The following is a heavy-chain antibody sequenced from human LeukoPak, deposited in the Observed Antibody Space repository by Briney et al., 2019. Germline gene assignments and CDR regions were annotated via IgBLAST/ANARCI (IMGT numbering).Heavy chain of an antibody. V-gene: IGHV3-53*04. D-gene: IGHD3-16*01. CDR2: IYMGGNI. CDR1: GFTVSSHD. CDR3: ARVGDEVAYTRGYLDH. Sequence: GGSLRLSCAASGFTVSSHDMSWVRQAPGKGLEWVSVIYMGGNIFYADSVKGRFTISRHTSKNTLYLQMNSLRAEDTAVYYCARVGDEVAYTRGYLDHWGQGTLVTVSS. J-gene: IGHJ4*02.